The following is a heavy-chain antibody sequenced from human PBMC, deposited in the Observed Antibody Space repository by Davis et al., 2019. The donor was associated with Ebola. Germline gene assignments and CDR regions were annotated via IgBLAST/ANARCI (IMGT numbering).Heavy chain of an antibody. CDR1: GFTFDDYA. CDR2: ISWNSGSI. CDR3: AKGIVATTKHYFDY. Sequence: GGSLRLSCAASGFTFDDYAMHWVRQAPGKGLEWVSGISWNSGSIGYADSVKGRFTISRDNAKNSLYLQMNSLRAEDTALYYCAKGIVATTKHYFDYWGQGTLVTVSS. J-gene: IGHJ4*02. D-gene: IGHD5-12*01. V-gene: IGHV3-9*01.